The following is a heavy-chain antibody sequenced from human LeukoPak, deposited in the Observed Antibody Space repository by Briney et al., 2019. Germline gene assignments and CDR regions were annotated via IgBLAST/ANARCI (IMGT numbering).Heavy chain of an antibody. V-gene: IGHV3-23*01. J-gene: IGHJ1*01. CDR3: AINCSTPGCRKYFQH. Sequence: GGSLRLSCAASGFTFNSYAMSWVRQAPGKGLEWVSIISSSAGSTYYADSVKGRFTISRDNSKNTLYLQMNSLRAEDTAIYYCAINCSTPGCRKYFQHWGQGTLVTVSS. D-gene: IGHD2-2*01. CDR2: ISSSAGST. CDR1: GFTFNSYA.